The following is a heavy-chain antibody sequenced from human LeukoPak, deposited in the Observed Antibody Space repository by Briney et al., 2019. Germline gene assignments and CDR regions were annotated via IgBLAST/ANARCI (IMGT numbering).Heavy chain of an antibody. V-gene: IGHV1-24*01. Sequence: GASVKVSCKVSGYTLTELSMHWVRQAPGKGLEWMGGFDPEDGETIYAQKFQGRVTMTEDTSTDTAYMELSSLRSEDTAVYYCATYYDLWSGYSGTNWFDPWGQGTLVTVSS. D-gene: IGHD3-3*01. CDR3: ATYYDLWSGYSGTNWFDP. CDR2: FDPEDGET. CDR1: GYTLTELS. J-gene: IGHJ5*02.